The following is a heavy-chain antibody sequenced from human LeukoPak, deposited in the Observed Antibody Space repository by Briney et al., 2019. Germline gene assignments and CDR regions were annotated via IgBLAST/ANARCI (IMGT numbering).Heavy chain of an antibody. V-gene: IGHV1-69*04. CDR2: IIPILGIA. CDR1: GGTCSSYA. D-gene: IGHD3-22*01. J-gene: IGHJ4*02. CDR3: ARTGLDSSGFDY. Sequence: ASVKVSCKASGGTCSSYAISWVRQPPGQGLERMGRIIPILGIANCAQKFQGRVTSTADKSTSTAYMELSSLRSEDTAVYYCARTGLDSSGFDYWGQGTLVTVSS.